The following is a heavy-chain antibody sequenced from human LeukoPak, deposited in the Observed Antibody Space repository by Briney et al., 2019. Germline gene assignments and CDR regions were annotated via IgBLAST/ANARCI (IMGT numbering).Heavy chain of an antibody. CDR1: GFTFSSYN. D-gene: IGHD6-19*01. J-gene: IGHJ4*02. Sequence: PGRSLRLSCAASGFTFSSYNMNWVRQAPGKGLEWVSSISSTSSYIYYADSVKGRFTISRDSAKNLVYLQMNSLTADDTAVYYCARWSYSSGWLIDYWGQGTLVTVSS. CDR3: ARWSYSSGWLIDY. V-gene: IGHV3-21*01. CDR2: ISSTSSYI.